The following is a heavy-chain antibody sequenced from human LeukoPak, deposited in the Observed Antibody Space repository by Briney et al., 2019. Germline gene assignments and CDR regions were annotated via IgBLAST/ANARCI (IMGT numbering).Heavy chain of an antibody. CDR3: ARDGVAGTRYYFDY. Sequence: ASVKVPCKASGYTFTGYYMHWVRQAPGQGLGWMGWINPNSGGTNYAQKFQGRVTMTRDTSISTAYMELSRLRSDDTAVYYCARDGVAGTRYYFDYWGQGTLVTVSS. V-gene: IGHV1-2*02. CDR2: INPNSGGT. CDR1: GYTFTGYY. J-gene: IGHJ4*02. D-gene: IGHD6-19*01.